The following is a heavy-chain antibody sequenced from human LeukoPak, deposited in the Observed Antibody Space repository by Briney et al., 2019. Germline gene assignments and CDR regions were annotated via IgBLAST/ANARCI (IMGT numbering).Heavy chain of an antibody. CDR1: GGSISSGDYY. J-gene: IGHJ4*02. CDR3: AISEQWLVDY. D-gene: IGHD6-19*01. Sequence: SQTLSLTCTVSGGSISSGDYYWSWIRQPPGKGLEWIGEINHSGSTNYNPSLKSRVTISVDTSKNQFSLKLSSVTAADTAVYYCAISEQWLVDYWGQGTLVTVSS. V-gene: IGHV4-30-4*01. CDR2: INHSGST.